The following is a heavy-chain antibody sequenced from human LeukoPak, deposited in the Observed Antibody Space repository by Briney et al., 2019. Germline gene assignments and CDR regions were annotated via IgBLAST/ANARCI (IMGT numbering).Heavy chain of an antibody. CDR3: ARDPGVDDFWSGYYRSPGYYFDY. Sequence: PGGSLRLSCAASGFTFSSYWMSWVRQAPGKGPEWVANIKQDGSEKYYVDSVKGRFTISRDNAKNSLYLQMNSLRAEDTAVYYCARDPGVDDFWSGYYRSPGYYFDYWGQGTLVTVSS. CDR2: IKQDGSEK. J-gene: IGHJ4*02. CDR1: GFTFSSYW. D-gene: IGHD3-3*01. V-gene: IGHV3-7*01.